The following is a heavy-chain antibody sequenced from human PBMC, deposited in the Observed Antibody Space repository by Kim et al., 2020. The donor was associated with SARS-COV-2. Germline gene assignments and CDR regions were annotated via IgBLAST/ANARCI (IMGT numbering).Heavy chain of an antibody. J-gene: IGHJ4*02. Sequence: GGSLRLSCSASGFPFSQFGMHWVRQAPGKGLESVSGINGNGGSTYYADSVKGRFTISRDNSKNTLYLQMSSLTAEDTAVYYCVKGGRASGWYYWGQGTLVTVSS. V-gene: IGHV3-64D*08. CDR3: VKGGRASGWYY. CDR2: INGNGGST. CDR1: GFPFSQFG. D-gene: IGHD6-19*01.